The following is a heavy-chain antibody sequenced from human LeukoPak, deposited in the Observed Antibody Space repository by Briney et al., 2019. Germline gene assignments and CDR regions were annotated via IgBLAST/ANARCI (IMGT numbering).Heavy chain of an antibody. CDR1: GFTFSSYA. D-gene: IGHD3-22*01. CDR3: ARDETYDYESNGYLDF. J-gene: IGHJ4*02. Sequence: GGSLRLSCAASGFTFSSYAMSWVRQAPGKGLEWVSAISGSGGSTYYADSVKGRFTISRDNAKNLVYLQMSSLRAEDTAIYYCARDETYDYESNGYLDFWGQGTVVTVSS. CDR2: ISGSGGST. V-gene: IGHV3-23*01.